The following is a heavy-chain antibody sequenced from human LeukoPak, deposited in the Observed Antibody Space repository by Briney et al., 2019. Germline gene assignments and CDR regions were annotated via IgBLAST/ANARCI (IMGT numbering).Heavy chain of an antibody. J-gene: IGHJ4*02. CDR2: MYYRGST. D-gene: IGHD3-10*01. Sequence: PSETLSLTCTVSGGSINSSSYYWGWVRQPPGKGLEWIGSMYYRGSTYYNPSLKSRVTISVDTSKNQFSLKLSSVTAADTAVYYCARGSRVYYYGSGSYFDYWGQGTLVTVSS. V-gene: IGHV4-39*07. CDR3: ARGSRVYYYGSGSYFDY. CDR1: GGSINSSSYY.